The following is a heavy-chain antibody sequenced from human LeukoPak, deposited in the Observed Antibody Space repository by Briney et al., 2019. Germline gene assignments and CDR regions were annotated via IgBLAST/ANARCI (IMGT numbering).Heavy chain of an antibody. V-gene: IGHV3-23*01. J-gene: IGHJ4*02. CDR3: APRLVGSGSYSRLNY. Sequence: GGSLRLSCAASGVTFSSYAMSWVRQAPGKGLEWVPAISGSGGSTYYADSVKGRFTISRDNSKNTLYLQMNSLRAEDTAVYYCAPRLVGSGSYSRLNYWGQGTLVTVSS. CDR2: ISGSGGST. CDR1: GVTFSSYA. D-gene: IGHD3-10*01.